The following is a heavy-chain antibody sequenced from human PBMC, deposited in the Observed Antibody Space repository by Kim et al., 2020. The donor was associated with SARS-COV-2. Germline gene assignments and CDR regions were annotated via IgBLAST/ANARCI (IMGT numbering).Heavy chain of an antibody. J-gene: IGHJ6*02. CDR3: ARGDRAVLLWFGELSYGMDV. V-gene: IGHV4-34*01. CDR1: GGSFSGYY. CDR2: INHSGST. Sequence: SETLSLTCAVYGGSFSGYYWSWIRQPPGKGLEWIGEINHSGSTNYNPSLKSRVTISVDTSKNQFSLKLSSVTAADTAVYYCARGDRAVLLWFGELSYGMDVWGQGTTVTVSS. D-gene: IGHD3-10*01.